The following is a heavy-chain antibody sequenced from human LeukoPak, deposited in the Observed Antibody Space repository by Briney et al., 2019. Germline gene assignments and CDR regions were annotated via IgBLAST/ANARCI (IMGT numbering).Heavy chain of an antibody. CDR1: GYTFTSYD. V-gene: IGHV1-8*03. Sequence: ASVKVSCKASGYTFTSYDINWVRQATGQGLEWMGWMNPNSGNTGYAQKFQGRVTITRNTSISTAYMELSSLRSEDTAVYYCASALTDIVVVVAATEDAFDIWGQGTMVTVSS. CDR3: ASALTDIVVVVAATEDAFDI. CDR2: MNPNSGNT. J-gene: IGHJ3*02. D-gene: IGHD2-15*01.